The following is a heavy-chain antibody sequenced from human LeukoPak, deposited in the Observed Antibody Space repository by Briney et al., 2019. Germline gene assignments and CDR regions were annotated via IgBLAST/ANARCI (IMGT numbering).Heavy chain of an antibody. V-gene: IGHV3-30*03. CDR3: ARAHRRDAYDITGYYFVDY. D-gene: IGHD3-22*01. J-gene: IGHJ4*02. CDR1: GFTFSSYG. Sequence: PGGSLRLSCAASGFTFSSYGMHWVRQAPGQGLEWVAVISLDGSSKYYADSVKGRFTISRDNSKKTLYLQMNSLRAEDTAVYYCARAHRRDAYDITGYYFVDYWGQGTLVTVSS. CDR2: ISLDGSSK.